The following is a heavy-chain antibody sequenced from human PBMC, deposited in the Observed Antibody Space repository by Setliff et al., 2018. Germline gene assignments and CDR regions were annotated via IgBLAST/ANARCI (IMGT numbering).Heavy chain of an antibody. CDR3: ARWLSSDPFDL. V-gene: IGHV1-69*11. D-gene: IGHD5-12*01. J-gene: IGHJ3*01. CDR2: FIPVLSSA. CDR1: GGSFSNYA. Sequence: SVKVSCKVSGGSFSNYAINWVRQVSGQGLEWMGRFIPVLSSADYSQRFQGRVAFTAGESTTTVFMELSTLRSDDTAVYFCARWLSSDPFDLWGQGTVVT.